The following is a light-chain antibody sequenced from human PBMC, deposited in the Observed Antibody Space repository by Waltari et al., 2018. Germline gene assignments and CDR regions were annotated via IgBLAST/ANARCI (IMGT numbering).Light chain of an antibody. V-gene: IGKV3-15*01. CDR2: GAS. J-gene: IGKJ4*01. CDR1: QSINNN. Sequence: EIMMTQSPVTLSVSPGERATISCRASQSINNNLAWYQQNPGKAPRLLIYGASTRATGIPARFSGIGSGTEFTLTISSLQSEDFAVYYCQQYNSWPLTFGGGTKVEIK. CDR3: QQYNSWPLT.